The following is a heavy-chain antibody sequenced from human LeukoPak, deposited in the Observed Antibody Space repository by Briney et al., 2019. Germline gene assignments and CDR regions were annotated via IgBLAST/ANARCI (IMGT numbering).Heavy chain of an antibody. CDR1: GFTFSSYA. CDR2: ISYDGSNK. CDR3: AREGSYSGSSIPFDY. V-gene: IGHV3-30*14. J-gene: IGHJ4*02. D-gene: IGHD1-26*01. Sequence: PGRSLRLSCAASGFTFSSYAMHWVRQAPGKGLEWVAVISYDGSNKYYADSVKGPFTISRDKSKNALYLQMNSLRAEDTAVYYCAREGSYSGSSIPFDYWGQGTLVTVSS.